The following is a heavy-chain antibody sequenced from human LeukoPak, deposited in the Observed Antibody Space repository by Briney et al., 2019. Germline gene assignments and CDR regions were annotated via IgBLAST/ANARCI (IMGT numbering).Heavy chain of an antibody. J-gene: IGHJ6*04. CDR2: ISGSGGST. Sequence: GGSLRLSCAASGFTFGSYAMSWVRQAPGKGLEWVSAISGSGGSTYYADSVKGRFTISRDNSKNTLYLQMNSLRAEDTAVYYCAKPLRMSGATVRVQNYYYYGMDVWGKGTTVTVSS. V-gene: IGHV3-23*01. D-gene: IGHD4-17*01. CDR1: GFTFGSYA. CDR3: AKPLRMSGATVRVQNYYYYGMDV.